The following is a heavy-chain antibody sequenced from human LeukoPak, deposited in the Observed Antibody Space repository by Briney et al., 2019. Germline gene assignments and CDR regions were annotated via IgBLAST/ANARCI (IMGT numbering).Heavy chain of an antibody. CDR1: GYTFTSYG. CDR3: ARVWELPSLDY. D-gene: IGHD1-26*01. J-gene: IGHJ4*02. V-gene: IGHV1-18*01. Sequence: ASVKVSYKASGYTFTSYGISWVRQAPGQGLEWMGWISAYNGNTNYAQKLQGRVTMTTDTSTSTAHMELRSLRSDDTAVYYCARVWELPSLDYWGQGTLVTVSS. CDR2: ISAYNGNT.